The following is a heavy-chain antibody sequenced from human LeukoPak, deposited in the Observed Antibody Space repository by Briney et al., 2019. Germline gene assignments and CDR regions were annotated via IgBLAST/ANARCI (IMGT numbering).Heavy chain of an antibody. CDR1: GFTFSSYA. CDR2: ISYDGSNK. V-gene: IGHV3-30-3*01. Sequence: QPGGSLRLSCAASGFTFSSYAMHWVRQAPGKGLEWVAVISYDGSNKYYADSVKGRFTISRDNSKNTLYLQMNSLRDEDTAVYYCARVRPYSSPSYGMDVWGQGTTVTVSS. D-gene: IGHD6-13*01. CDR3: ARVRPYSSPSYGMDV. J-gene: IGHJ6*02.